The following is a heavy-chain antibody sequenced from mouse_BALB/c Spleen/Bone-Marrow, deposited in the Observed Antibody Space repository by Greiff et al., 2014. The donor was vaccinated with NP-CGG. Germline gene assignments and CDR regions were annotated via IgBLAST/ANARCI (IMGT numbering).Heavy chain of an antibody. CDR1: GYTFTSYW. D-gene: IGHD1-1*02. CDR2: IYPGDGDT. CDR3: ASQGDYGSFDY. V-gene: IGHV1-87*01. Sequence: VQLQQSGAELARPGASVKLSCKASGYTFTSYWMQWVKQRPGQGLEWIGAIYPGDGDTRYTQKFKGKATLTADKSSSTAYMQLSSLVSEDSAVYYCASQGDYGSFDYWGQGTTLTVSS. J-gene: IGHJ2*01.